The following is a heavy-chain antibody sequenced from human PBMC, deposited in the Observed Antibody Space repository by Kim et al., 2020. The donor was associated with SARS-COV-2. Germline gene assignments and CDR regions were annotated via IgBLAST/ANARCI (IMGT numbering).Heavy chain of an antibody. CDR3: ARGGDMASKRPHDY. J-gene: IGHJ4*02. D-gene: IGHD3-16*01. Sequence: YAQKLQGRVTMTRDTSISTAYMGVSSLKSDDTAVYYCARGGDMASKRPHDYWGQGILVTVSS. V-gene: IGHV1-2*02.